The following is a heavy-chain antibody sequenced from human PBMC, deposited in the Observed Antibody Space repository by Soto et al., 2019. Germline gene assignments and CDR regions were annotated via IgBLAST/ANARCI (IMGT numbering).Heavy chain of an antibody. V-gene: IGHV4-59*01. Sequence: SEALSLTCTVSGGSISSYYWSWIRQPPGKGLEWIGYIYYSGSTNYNPSLKSRVTISVDTSKNQFSLKLSSVTAADTAVYYCERAMHGNYPMYFDYWGQGTLVTVSS. D-gene: IGHD1-7*01. CDR1: GGSISSYY. J-gene: IGHJ4*02. CDR2: IYYSGST. CDR3: ERAMHGNYPMYFDY.